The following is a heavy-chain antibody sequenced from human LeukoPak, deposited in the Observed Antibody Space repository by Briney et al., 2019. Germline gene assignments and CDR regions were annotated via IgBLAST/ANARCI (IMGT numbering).Heavy chain of an antibody. J-gene: IGHJ6*03. D-gene: IGHD4-17*01. CDR1: GFTFSSYS. V-gene: IGHV3-21*01. CDR3: ARIYGDYRTVYYYYMDV. Sequence: GGSLRLSCAASGFTFSSYSMNWVRQAPGKGLEWVSSISSSSSYIYYADSVKGRFTISRDNAKNSLYLRMNSLRAEDTAVYYCARIYGDYRTVYYYYMDVWGKGTTVTVSS. CDR2: ISSSSSYI.